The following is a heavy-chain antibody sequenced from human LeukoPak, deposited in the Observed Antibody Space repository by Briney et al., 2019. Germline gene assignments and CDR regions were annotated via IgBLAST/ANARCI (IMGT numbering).Heavy chain of an antibody. CDR2: INHSGST. CDR3: ARDVGGYRYGYRPTELYWYFDL. Sequence: SETLSLTCAVYGGSFSGYYWSWIRQPPGKGLEWIGEINHSGSTNYNPSLKSRVTISVDTSKNQFSLKLSSVTAADTAVYYCARDVGGYRYGYRPTELYWYFDLWGRGTLVTVSS. CDR1: GGSFSGYY. V-gene: IGHV4-34*01. J-gene: IGHJ2*01. D-gene: IGHD5-18*01.